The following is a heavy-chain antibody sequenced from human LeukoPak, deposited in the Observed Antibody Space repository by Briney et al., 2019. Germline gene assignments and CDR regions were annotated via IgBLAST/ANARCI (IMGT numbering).Heavy chain of an antibody. J-gene: IGHJ6*03. CDR1: GGSISSHY. Sequence: SETLSLTCTVSGGSISSHYWSWIRQPPGKGLEWIGYIYYSGSTNYNPSLKSRVTISVDTSKNQFSLKLSSVTAADTAVYYCARDYYDSSGYYFGYYHYYYMDVWGKGTTVTVSS. CDR3: ARDYYDSSGYYFGYYHYYYMDV. D-gene: IGHD3-22*01. V-gene: IGHV4-59*11. CDR2: IYYSGST.